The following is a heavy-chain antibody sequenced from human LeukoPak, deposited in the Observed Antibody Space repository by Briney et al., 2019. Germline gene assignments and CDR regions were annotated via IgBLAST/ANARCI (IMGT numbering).Heavy chain of an antibody. J-gene: IGHJ6*02. CDR2: IYPGDSDT. Sequence: GESLKISCKGSGYSFTSYWIGWVRQMPGKGLEWMGIIYPGDSDTRYSPSFQGQVTISADKSISTAYLQWSSLKASDTPMYYCARHHSSSWYGSPNGMDVWGQGTTVTVSS. CDR3: ARHHSSSWYGSPNGMDV. V-gene: IGHV5-51*01. CDR1: GYSFTSYW. D-gene: IGHD6-13*01.